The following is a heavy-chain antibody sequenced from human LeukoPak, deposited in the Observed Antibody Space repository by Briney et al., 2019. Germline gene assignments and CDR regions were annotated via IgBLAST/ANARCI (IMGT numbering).Heavy chain of an antibody. V-gene: IGHV3-21*01. D-gene: IGHD3-10*01. CDR1: GFTFSSYS. Sequence: GGSLRLSCAASGFTFSSYSMNWVRQAPGKGLEWVSSISSSSSYIYYADSVKGRFTISRDNAKNSLYLQMNSLRAEDTAVYYCARATMVRGVIMYAFDIWGQGTLVTVSS. CDR3: ARATMVRGVIMYAFDI. J-gene: IGHJ3*02. CDR2: ISSSSSYI.